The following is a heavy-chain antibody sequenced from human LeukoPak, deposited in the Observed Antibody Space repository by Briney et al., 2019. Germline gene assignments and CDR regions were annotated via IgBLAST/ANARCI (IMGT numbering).Heavy chain of an antibody. CDR1: GFTFSSYA. V-gene: IGHV3-23*01. D-gene: IGHD3-16*02. CDR3: ANTITFGGVIVDY. CDR2: ISGSGGST. Sequence: GGSLRLSCAASGFTFSSYAMSWVRQAPGKGLEWVSAISGSGGSTYCADSVKGRFTISRDNSKNTLYLQMNSLRAEDTAVYYCANTITFGGVIVDYWGQGTLVTVSS. J-gene: IGHJ4*02.